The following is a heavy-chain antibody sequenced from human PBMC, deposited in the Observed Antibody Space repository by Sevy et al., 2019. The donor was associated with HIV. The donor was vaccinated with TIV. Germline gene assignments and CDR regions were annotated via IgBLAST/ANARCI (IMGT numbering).Heavy chain of an antibody. CDR3: ARAHYYDSSGSYWYFDN. V-gene: IGHV4-59*11. D-gene: IGHD3-22*01. J-gene: IGHJ4*02. CDR1: GGSISSHY. Sequence: SETLSLTCSVSGGSISSHYWSWIRQPPGKGLEWIGYIYSSGSPKYNPSLKSRVTTSIDTSKNQLSLKLSSVTAADTAVYYCARAHYYDSSGSYWYFDNWGQGTLVTVSS. CDR2: IYSSGSP.